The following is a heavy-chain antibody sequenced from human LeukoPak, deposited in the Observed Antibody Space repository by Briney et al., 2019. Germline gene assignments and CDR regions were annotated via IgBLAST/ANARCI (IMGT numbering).Heavy chain of an antibody. J-gene: IGHJ6*02. CDR3: ARDTSEVAGTNYYYYGMDV. V-gene: IGHV1-69*13. CDR2: IIPIFGTA. Sequence: ASVKVSCKASGGTFSSYAISWVRQAPGQGLEWMGGIIPIFGTANYAQKFQGRVTFTADESTSTAYMELSSLRSEDTAVYYCARDTSEVAGTNYYYYGMDVWGQGTTVTVSS. CDR1: GGTFSSYA. D-gene: IGHD6-19*01.